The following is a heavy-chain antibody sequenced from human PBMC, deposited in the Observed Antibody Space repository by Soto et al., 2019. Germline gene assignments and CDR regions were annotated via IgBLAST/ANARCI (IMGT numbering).Heavy chain of an antibody. V-gene: IGHV3-21*06. CDR2: ISSTGGSI. D-gene: IGHD5-12*01. CDR1: GFTFRNFA. J-gene: IGHJ4*02. Sequence: GGSLRLSCAVSGFTFRNFAMNWVRQAPGKGLEWVSSISSTGGSIYYAESLKGRFTVSRDNAQNFLYLQMNRLRVEDTAVYYCARAAREMATSPHGYWGQGTLVPVS. CDR3: ARAAREMATSPHGY.